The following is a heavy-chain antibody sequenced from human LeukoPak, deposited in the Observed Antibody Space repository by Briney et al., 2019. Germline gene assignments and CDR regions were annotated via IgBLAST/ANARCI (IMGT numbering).Heavy chain of an antibody. CDR2: IIPIFGTA. D-gene: IGHD4-23*01. CDR3: ARSDYGGNSITRFYFDY. J-gene: IGHJ4*02. Sequence: GSSVKVSCKASGGTFSSYAISWVRQAPGQGLEWMGGIIPIFGTANYAQKFQGRVTITADESTSTAYMELSSLRSEDTAVYYCARSDYGGNSITRFYFDYWGQGTLVTVSS. CDR1: GGTFSSYA. V-gene: IGHV1-69*01.